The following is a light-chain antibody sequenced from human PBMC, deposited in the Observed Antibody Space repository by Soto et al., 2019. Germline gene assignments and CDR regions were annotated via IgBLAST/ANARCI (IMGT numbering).Light chain of an antibody. V-gene: IGLV2-14*01. CDR3: TSYTRSATWV. CDR2: EVS. Sequence: QSVLTQPASVSGSPGQSITISCTGTSSDVGGYNYVSWYQQHPGKAPKLMIYEVSNRPSGLSNRFSGSKSGNTASLTISGLQAEDEADYYCTSYTRSATWVFGGGTKLTVL. CDR1: SSDVGGYNY. J-gene: IGLJ3*02.